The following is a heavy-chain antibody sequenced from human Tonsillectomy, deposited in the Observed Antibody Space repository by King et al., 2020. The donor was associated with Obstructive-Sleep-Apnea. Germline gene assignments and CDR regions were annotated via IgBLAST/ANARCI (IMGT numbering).Heavy chain of an antibody. V-gene: IGHV4-31*03. CDR3: ARADCRSTSCYIGSHERPTEYYYYGMDV. D-gene: IGHD2-2*02. CDR1: GGSISSGGYY. J-gene: IGHJ6*02. Sequence: LQLQESGPGLVKPSQTLSLTCTVSGGSISSGGYYWSWIRQHPGKGLEWIGYIYYSGSTYYNPSLKSRGTISVDTSKNQFYLKLSSLTAADTAVYYCARADCRSTSCYIGSHERPTEYYYYGMDVWGQGTTVTVSS. CDR2: IYYSGST.